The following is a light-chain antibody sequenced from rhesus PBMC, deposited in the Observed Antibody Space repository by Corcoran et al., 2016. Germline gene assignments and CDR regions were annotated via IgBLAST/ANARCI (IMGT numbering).Light chain of an antibody. CDR2: AAS. CDR1: QSIHSN. J-gene: IGKJ4*01. Sequence: EIVLTQSPATLSLSPGERATLSCRASQSIHSNLAWYQQRPGQGSSLLIYAASARAAGIPDRFSGSGSVTDFTLTIDSLEPEEFAVYYCQQYTKWLTFGGGTKVEIK. CDR3: QQYTKWLT. V-gene: IGKV3-42*03.